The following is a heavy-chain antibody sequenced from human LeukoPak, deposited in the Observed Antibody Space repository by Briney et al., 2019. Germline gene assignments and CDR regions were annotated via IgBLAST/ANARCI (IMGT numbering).Heavy chain of an antibody. V-gene: IGHV1-18*01. CDR3: ARGGYYYDSSGYYPNFDY. CDR2: ISAYNGNT. J-gene: IGHJ4*02. D-gene: IGHD3-22*01. Sequence: GASVKVSCKASSYTFTSYGISWVRQAPGQGLEWMGWISAYNGNTNYAQKLQGRVTMTTDTSTSTAYMELRSLRSDDTAVYYCARGGYYYDSSGYYPNFDYWGQGTLVTVSS. CDR1: SYTFTSYG.